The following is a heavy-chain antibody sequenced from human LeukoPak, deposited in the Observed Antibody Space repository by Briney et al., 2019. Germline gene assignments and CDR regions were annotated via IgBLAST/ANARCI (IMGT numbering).Heavy chain of an antibody. CDR2: IYYNGNT. V-gene: IGHV4-59*01. CDR3: VRGNYDNRGYSNAFDI. CDR1: GVSISSSY. J-gene: IGHJ3*02. D-gene: IGHD3-22*01. Sequence: PSETLSLTCTVSGVSISSSYWSWVRQDPRKRLEWTGYIYYNGNTNSNPSLKSRVTISVDTSKNQFSLKLSSVTAADTAVYYCVRGNYDNRGYSNAFDIWGQGAMVTVSS.